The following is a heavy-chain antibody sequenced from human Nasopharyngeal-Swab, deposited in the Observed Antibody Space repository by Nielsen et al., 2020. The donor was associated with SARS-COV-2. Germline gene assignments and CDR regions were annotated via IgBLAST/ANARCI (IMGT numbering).Heavy chain of an antibody. J-gene: IGHJ5*02. V-gene: IGHV4-4*07. CDR1: GGSISSYY. D-gene: IGHD3-9*01. CDR3: ARYNDILTGYPQFDP. Sequence: SETLSLTCTVSGGSISSYYWSWIRQPAGKGLEWIGRIYTSGSTNYNPSLKSRVTMSVDTSKNQFFLKLSSVTAADTAVYYCARYNDILTGYPQFDPWGQGTLVTVSS. CDR2: IYTSGST.